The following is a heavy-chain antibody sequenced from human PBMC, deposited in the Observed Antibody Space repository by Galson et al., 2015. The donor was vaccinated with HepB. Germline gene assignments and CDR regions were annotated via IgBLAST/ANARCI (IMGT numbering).Heavy chain of an antibody. Sequence: SVKVSCKASGGTFSSNAISWVRQAPGQGLEWMGGIIPIFGTANYAQKFQGRVTITADESTSTAYMELSSLRSEDTAVYYCARPSTFTGPYYYYGMDVWGQGTTVTVSS. CDR3: ARPSTFTGPYYYYGMDV. D-gene: IGHD5-24*01. V-gene: IGHV1-69*13. CDR2: IIPIFGTA. J-gene: IGHJ6*02. CDR1: GGTFSSNA.